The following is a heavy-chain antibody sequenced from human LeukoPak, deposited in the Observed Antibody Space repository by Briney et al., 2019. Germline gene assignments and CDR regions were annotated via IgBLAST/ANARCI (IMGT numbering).Heavy chain of an antibody. Sequence: ASVKVSCKASGYIFTNYDIYWVRQAPGQRLEWMGWIIVGKGNTRYSQKFQGRVIITSDTSASTAYMELSSLRSEDTAVYYCTRDTYSSGWDPWGQGTLVTVSS. D-gene: IGHD6-19*01. CDR2: IIVGKGNT. CDR1: GYIFTNYD. CDR3: TRDTYSSGWDP. V-gene: IGHV1-3*01. J-gene: IGHJ5*02.